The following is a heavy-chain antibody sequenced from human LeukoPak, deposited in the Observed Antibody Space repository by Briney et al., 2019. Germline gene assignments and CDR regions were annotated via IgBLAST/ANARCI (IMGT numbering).Heavy chain of an antibody. J-gene: IGHJ4*02. CDR1: GFTFSDYY. D-gene: IGHD6-19*01. CDR2: ISSSGSTI. V-gene: IGHV3-11*01. Sequence: GGSLRLSCAASGFTFSDYYMSWIRQAPGKGLEWVSYISSSGSTIYYADSVKGRFTISRDNDKNSLYLQMNSLRAEDTAVYYCARDKWLVRVIDYWGQGTLVTVSS. CDR3: ARDKWLVRVIDY.